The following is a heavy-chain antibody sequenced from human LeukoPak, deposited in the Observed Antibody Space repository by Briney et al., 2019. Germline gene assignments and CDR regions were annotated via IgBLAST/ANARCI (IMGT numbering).Heavy chain of an antibody. CDR2: INQSGRT. V-gene: IGHV4-34*01. CDR1: GASLSGYY. J-gene: IGHJ6*03. Sequence: SETLSLTCGVSGASLSGYYWNWIRQAPGKGLEWIGEINQSGRTNYNSSLRSRVTISADMSKNQFSLKLSSVTAADTAVYYCARLGYTKSSNYYYYLDVWGKGTSVTVSS. CDR3: ARLGYTKSSNYYYYLDV. D-gene: IGHD6-13*01.